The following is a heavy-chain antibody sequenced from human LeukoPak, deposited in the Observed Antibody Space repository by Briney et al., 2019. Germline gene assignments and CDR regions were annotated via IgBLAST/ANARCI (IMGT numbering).Heavy chain of an antibody. CDR3: ARGRDVYSSSPDAFDI. J-gene: IGHJ3*02. Sequence: SETLSLTCTVSGGSISNYWNWIRQPPGKGLEWIGYIYYSGTTNYNPSLKSRVSMSVDTSKNQFSLKLSSVTAADTAVYYCARGRDVYSSSPDAFDIWGQGTMVTVSS. D-gene: IGHD6-6*01. V-gene: IGHV4-59*01. CDR2: IYYSGTT. CDR1: GGSISNY.